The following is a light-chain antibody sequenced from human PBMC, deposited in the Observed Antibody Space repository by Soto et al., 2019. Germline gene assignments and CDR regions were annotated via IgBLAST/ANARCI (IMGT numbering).Light chain of an antibody. J-gene: IGLJ2*01. V-gene: IGLV1-40*01. CDR1: SSNIGAGYE. CDR3: QSYDSSLSGHVV. Sequence: QSVLTQPPSVSGAPGQRVTISCAGSSSNIGAGYEVHWYQQFPGAAPKLLIYGDINRSSGVPDRFSGSKSGTSASLAITGLQAEDEADYYCQSYDSSLSGHVVFGGGTKLTVL. CDR2: GDI.